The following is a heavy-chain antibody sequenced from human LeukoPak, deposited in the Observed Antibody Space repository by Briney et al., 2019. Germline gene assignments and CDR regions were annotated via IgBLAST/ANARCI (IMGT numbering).Heavy chain of an antibody. CDR1: GFTFSSYN. Sequence: GGSLRLSCAASGFTFSSYNINWVRQAPGKGLEWVSSISSSSSYIYYADSVKGRFTISRDNAKNSLYLQMNSLRAEDTAVYYCARKGYSSSWIDYWGQGTLVTVSS. J-gene: IGHJ4*02. CDR3: ARKGYSSSWIDY. CDR2: ISSSSSYI. D-gene: IGHD6-13*01. V-gene: IGHV3-21*01.